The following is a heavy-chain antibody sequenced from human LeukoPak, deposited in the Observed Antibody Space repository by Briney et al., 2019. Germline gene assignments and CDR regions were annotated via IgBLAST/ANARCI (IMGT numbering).Heavy chain of an antibody. V-gene: IGHV3-73*01. J-gene: IGHJ4*02. CDR2: IRSKANSYAT. D-gene: IGHD6-13*01. CDR1: GFTFSGSA. CDR3: TRSDTYSTPMYYFDY. Sequence: GGSLRLSCAASGFTFSGSAMHWVRQASGKGLEWVGRIRSKANSYATAYAASVKGRFTISRDDSKNTAYLQMNSLKTEDTAVYYCTRSDTYSTPMYYFDYWGQGTLATVSS.